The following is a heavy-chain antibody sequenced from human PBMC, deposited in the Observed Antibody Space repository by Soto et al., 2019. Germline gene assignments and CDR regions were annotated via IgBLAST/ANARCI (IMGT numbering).Heavy chain of an antibody. V-gene: IGHV4-34*01. J-gene: IGHJ4*02. CDR3: ARGGSELHPSSYSSSWYDY. CDR1: GGSFSGYY. D-gene: IGHD6-13*01. CDR2: INHSGST. Sequence: QVQLQQWGAGLLKPSETLSLTCAVYGGSFSGYYWSWIRQPPGKGLEWIGEINHSGSTNYNPSLKSRVTISVDTSKNQFSLTRSSVTAAGTAVYYCARGGSELHPSSYSSSWYDYWGQGTLVTVSS.